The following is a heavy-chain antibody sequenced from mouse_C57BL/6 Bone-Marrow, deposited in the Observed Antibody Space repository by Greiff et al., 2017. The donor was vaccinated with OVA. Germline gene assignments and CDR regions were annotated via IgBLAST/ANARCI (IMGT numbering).Heavy chain of an antibody. CDR3: TSYGNFDY. J-gene: IGHJ2*01. CDR1: GFNIKDDY. Sequence: VQLQQSGADLVRPGSSVKLSCTASGFNIKDDYLHWVKQRPDQGLDWIGWIDPENGDTEYASKFQGKATITADTSSNTAYLQLSSLTSDDTAVYYCTSYGNFDYWGQGTTLTVSS. D-gene: IGHD2-1*01. V-gene: IGHV14-4*01. CDR2: IDPENGDT.